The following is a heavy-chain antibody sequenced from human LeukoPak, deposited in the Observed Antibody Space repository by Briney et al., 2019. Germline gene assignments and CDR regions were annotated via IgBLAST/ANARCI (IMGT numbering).Heavy chain of an antibody. Sequence: PGGSLRLSCAASGFTFDDYAMHWVRQAPGKGLEWVSGISWNSGSIGYADSVKGRFTISRDNAKNSLYLQMNSLRAEDTALYYCARGAVVSDAFDIWGQGTMVTVSS. V-gene: IGHV3-9*01. D-gene: IGHD3-22*01. J-gene: IGHJ3*02. CDR3: ARGAVVSDAFDI. CDR1: GFTFDDYA. CDR2: ISWNSGSI.